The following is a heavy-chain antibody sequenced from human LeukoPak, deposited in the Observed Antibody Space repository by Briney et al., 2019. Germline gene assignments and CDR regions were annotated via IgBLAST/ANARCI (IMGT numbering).Heavy chain of an antibody. V-gene: IGHV3-23*01. CDR2: IGASGADT. J-gene: IGHJ3*01. Sequence: PGGSLRLSCEASGFTFGSYAMIWVRQAPGKGLDWVSVIGASGADTYYADSVKGRFTISRDNSKNTLYLHMKSLRAEDTAVYFCARRPRDSGCYYLGAFHAWGQGTTVTVSS. CDR3: ARRPRDSGCYYLGAFHA. D-gene: IGHD3-22*01. CDR1: GFTFGSYA.